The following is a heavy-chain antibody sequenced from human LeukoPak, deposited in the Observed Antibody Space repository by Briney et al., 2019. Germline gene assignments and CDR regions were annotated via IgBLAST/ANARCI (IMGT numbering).Heavy chain of an antibody. V-gene: IGHV4-34*01. Sequence: ASETLSLTCAVYGGSFSGYYWSWIRQPPGKGLEWIGEINHSGSTNYNPSLKSRVTISVDTSKNQFSLKLSSVTAADTAVYYCARGADILTGYLFDYWGQGTLVTVSS. CDR3: ARGADILTGYLFDY. CDR1: GGSFSGYY. CDR2: INHSGST. D-gene: IGHD3-9*01. J-gene: IGHJ4*02.